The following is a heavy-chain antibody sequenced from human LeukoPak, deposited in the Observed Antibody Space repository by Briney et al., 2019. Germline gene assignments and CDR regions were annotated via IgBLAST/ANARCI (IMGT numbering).Heavy chain of an antibody. CDR1: GYTFTNYG. CDR3: ARETGMVRGVDAFDI. Sequence: ASVKVSCKASGYTFTNYGISWVRQAPGQGLEWMGWISAYNGNTNYAQKLQGRVTMTTDTSTSTAYMELRSLRSDDTAVYYCARETGMVRGVDAFDIWGQGTMVTVSS. CDR2: ISAYNGNT. V-gene: IGHV1-18*01. J-gene: IGHJ3*02. D-gene: IGHD3-10*01.